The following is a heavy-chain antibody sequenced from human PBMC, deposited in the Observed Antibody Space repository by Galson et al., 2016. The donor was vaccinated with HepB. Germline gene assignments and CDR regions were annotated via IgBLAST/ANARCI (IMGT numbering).Heavy chain of an antibody. CDR3: SSEDF. CDR1: GGSISSSNW. Sequence: SETLSLTCAVSGGSISSSNWWTWVRQPPGEGLEWIGEIYPSGSTNYNPSLKSRVTISVDKSKNQFSLNLTSVTAADTAVYYCSSEDFWGQGTLVTVSS. CDR2: IYPSGST. V-gene: IGHV4-4*02. J-gene: IGHJ4*02.